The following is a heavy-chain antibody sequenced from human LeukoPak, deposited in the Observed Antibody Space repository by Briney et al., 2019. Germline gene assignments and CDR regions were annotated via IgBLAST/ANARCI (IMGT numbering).Heavy chain of an antibody. Sequence: GGSLRLSCAASGFTFSTYAIHWVRQAPGKGLEWVAVITYDGSNKYYADSVKGRFTISRDNSKNTLYLQMNSLRADDTAVYYCARDGVPTLPVILPTTTGFQHWGQGTLVTVSS. J-gene: IGHJ1*01. CDR2: ITYDGSNK. CDR3: ARDGVPTLPVILPTTTGFQH. V-gene: IGHV3-30-3*01. D-gene: IGHD2-2*01. CDR1: GFTFSTYA.